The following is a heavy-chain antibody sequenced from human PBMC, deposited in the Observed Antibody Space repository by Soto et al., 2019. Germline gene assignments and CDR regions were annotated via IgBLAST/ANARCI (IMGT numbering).Heavy chain of an antibody. V-gene: IGHV3-23*01. CDR2: ISGSGAAT. CDR3: AKESYDFWSGYTNWFDP. D-gene: IGHD3-3*01. CDR1: GFAFSSYS. J-gene: IGHJ5*02. Sequence: GGSLRLSCAASGFAFSSYSMNWVRQAPGKGPEWVSAISGSGAATYYADSVQGRFTISRDNSKNTLYLQMNSLRVEDTAVYYCAKESYDFWSGYTNWFDPWGQGTQVTVSS.